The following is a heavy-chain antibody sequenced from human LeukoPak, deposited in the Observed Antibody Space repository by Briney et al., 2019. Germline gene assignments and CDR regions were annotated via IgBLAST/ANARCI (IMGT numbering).Heavy chain of an antibody. V-gene: IGHV3-30*02. CDR1: GFTLSSYG. J-gene: IGHJ3*02. Sequence: PGGSLRLSCAASGFTLSSYGMHWVRQAPGKGLEWVAFIRYDGSNKYYADSVKGRFTISRDNSKNTLYLQMNSLRAEDTAVYYCAKEYNVLRYFDWLSENDDAFDIWGQGTMVTVSS. D-gene: IGHD3-9*01. CDR3: AKEYNVLRYFDWLSENDDAFDI. CDR2: IRYDGSNK.